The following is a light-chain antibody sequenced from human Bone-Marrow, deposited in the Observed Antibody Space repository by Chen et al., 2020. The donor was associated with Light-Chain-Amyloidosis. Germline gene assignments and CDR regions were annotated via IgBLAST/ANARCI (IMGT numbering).Light chain of an antibody. J-gene: IGLJ3*02. CDR2: EDD. V-gene: IGLV6-57*01. CDR1: SGSIATNY. Sequence: NFMLTQTLSVSEFPGKTGIISCTRSSGSIATNYVQWYHQRPGSSPTTVIYEDDQRPSGVPDRFSGSIDRSSNSASLTISGLKTEDEADYYCQSYQGSSQGVFGGGTKLTVL. CDR3: QSYQGSSQGV.